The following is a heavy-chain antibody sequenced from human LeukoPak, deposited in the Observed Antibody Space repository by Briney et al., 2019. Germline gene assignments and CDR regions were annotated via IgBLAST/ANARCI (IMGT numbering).Heavy chain of an antibody. V-gene: IGHV1-69-2*01. Sequence: GASVKISCKVSGYTFTDYYMHWVQQAPGKGLEWMGLVDPEDGETIYAETFQGRVTITADTSTDTAYMELSSLRSEDTAVYYCATRSYCSSTRCRGYFDYWGQGTLVTVSS. J-gene: IGHJ4*02. CDR3: ATRSYCSSTRCRGYFDY. D-gene: IGHD2-2*01. CDR1: GYTFTDYY. CDR2: VDPEDGET.